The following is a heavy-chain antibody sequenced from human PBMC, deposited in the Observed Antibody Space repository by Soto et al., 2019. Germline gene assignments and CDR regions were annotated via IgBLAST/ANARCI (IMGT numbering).Heavy chain of an antibody. J-gene: IGHJ4*02. D-gene: IGHD1-20*01. Sequence: SETLSLTCAVSGASISGSYFYWAWLRQSPGQGPVWIGSVFYTGFTSYNSSLERRVSVSVDSSKSQFSLKLSAVTAADTAVYYCATSQKGYNWNYFDHWGQGALVTVSS. CDR3: ATSQKGYNWNYFDH. CDR1: GASISGSYFY. V-gene: IGHV4-39*01. CDR2: VFYTGFT.